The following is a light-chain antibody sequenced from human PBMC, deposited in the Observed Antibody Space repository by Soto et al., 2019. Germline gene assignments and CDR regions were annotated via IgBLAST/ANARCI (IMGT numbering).Light chain of an antibody. Sequence: EIVMTQSPGTLSVSPGETATLSCRASQVLGTNLAWYQQKPGQSPTLLIYGIYIRATGVPVRFTGSGSGTEFTLTITSLQSEDFATSYCQQYNYWPPITCGQGTRMEIK. CDR1: QVLGTN. CDR3: QQYNYWPPIT. J-gene: IGKJ5*01. CDR2: GIY. V-gene: IGKV3-15*01.